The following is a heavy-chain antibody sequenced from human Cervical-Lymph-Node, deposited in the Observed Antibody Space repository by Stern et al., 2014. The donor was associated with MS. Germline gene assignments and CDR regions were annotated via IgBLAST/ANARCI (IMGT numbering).Heavy chain of an antibody. J-gene: IGHJ3*02. V-gene: IGHV1-18*01. CDR1: GYTFTSYG. D-gene: IGHD2-15*01. CDR2: ISAYNGNT. Sequence: VQLVETGAEVKKPWASVKVSCKASGYTFTSYGISSVRQAPGQVLEWMRWISAYNGNTNYAQKLQGRVTMTTDTSTSTAYMELRSLRSDDTAVYYCARGLLGSENAFDIWGQGTMVTVAS. CDR3: ARGLLGSENAFDI.